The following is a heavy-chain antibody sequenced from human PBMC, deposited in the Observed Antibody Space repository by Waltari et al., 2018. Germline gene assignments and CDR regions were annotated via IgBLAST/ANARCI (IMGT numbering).Heavy chain of an antibody. J-gene: IGHJ3*02. V-gene: IGHV3-30*02. Sequence: QVQLVESGGGVVQPGGSLRLSCAASGFTFSSYGMHWVRQAPGKGLEWVAFIRYDGSNKYYADSVKGRFTISRDNSKNTLYLQMNSLRAEDTAVYYCAAPRVTTCAFDIWGQGTMVTVSS. CDR1: GFTFSSYG. CDR2: IRYDGSNK. D-gene: IGHD3-22*01. CDR3: AAPRVTTCAFDI.